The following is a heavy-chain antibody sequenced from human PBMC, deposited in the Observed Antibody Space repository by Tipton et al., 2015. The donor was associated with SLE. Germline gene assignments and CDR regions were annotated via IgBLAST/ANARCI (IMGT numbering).Heavy chain of an antibody. D-gene: IGHD2-21*02. J-gene: IGHJ5*01. CDR1: GFTFSTYA. CDR2: ISGGTTT. Sequence: GSLRLSCAASGFTFSTYALNWVRLDPGKGLEWVSTISGGTTTTYADSVKGRFTISRDNTKNTLYLHMNSLRAEDTAVYYCAREAMTYDSWGREPWSPSPQ. V-gene: IGHV3-23*01. CDR3: AREAMTYDS.